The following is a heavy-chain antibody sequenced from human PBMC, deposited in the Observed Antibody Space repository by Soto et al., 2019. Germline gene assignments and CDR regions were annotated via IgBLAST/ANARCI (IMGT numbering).Heavy chain of an antibody. D-gene: IGHD2-15*01. J-gene: IGHJ4*02. Sequence: QVQLVQSGAEVKKPGASVKVSCKASGYTFTSYAMHWVRQAPGQRLEWMGWINAGNGNTKYSPKFQGRVTITRDTSASTAYMALSSLRSEDMAVYFCARDLGGWPDYWGQGTLVTVSS. CDR3: ARDLGGWPDY. CDR1: GYTFTSYA. CDR2: INAGNGNT. V-gene: IGHV1-3*01.